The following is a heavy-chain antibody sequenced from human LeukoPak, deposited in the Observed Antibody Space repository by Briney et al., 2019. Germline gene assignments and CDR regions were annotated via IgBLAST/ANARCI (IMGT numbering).Heavy chain of an antibody. Sequence: SETLSLTCTVSGGSISSYYWSWIRQPPGKGLGWIGYIYYSGSTNYNPSPNSQVTISVDTSKSQFSLKLSSVTAADTAVYYCARHGTPGTNLNWFDPWGRGARDPVSS. CDR1: GGSISSYY. D-gene: IGHD1-1*01. CDR2: IYYSGST. V-gene: IGHV4-59*01. CDR3: ARHGTPGTNLNWFDP. J-gene: IGHJ5*02.